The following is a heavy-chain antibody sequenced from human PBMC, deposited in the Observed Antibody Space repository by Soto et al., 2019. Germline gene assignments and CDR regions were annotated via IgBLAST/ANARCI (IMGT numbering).Heavy chain of an antibody. CDR1: GFSFSTYA. CDR3: AKHAEYQLVSWFDP. Sequence: EVQLLESGGGLVQPGGSLRLSCAVSGFSFSTYAMSWVRQAPGKGLEWVSGISAGGGNTYYADSVRGRFTISRDNSKDTLYLQITSLRAEDTAFYYCAKHAEYQLVSWFDPWVQGTLGTVSS. D-gene: IGHD2-2*01. CDR2: ISAGGGNT. J-gene: IGHJ5*02. V-gene: IGHV3-23*01.